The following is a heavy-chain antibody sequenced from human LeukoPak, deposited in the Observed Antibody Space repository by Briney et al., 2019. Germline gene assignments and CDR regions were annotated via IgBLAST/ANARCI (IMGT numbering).Heavy chain of an antibody. CDR3: AKDSLAAAGYFDY. CDR1: GFTVSSNY. D-gene: IGHD6-13*01. CDR2: IYSGGST. Sequence: GGSLRLSCAASGFTVSSNYMSWVRQAPGKGLEWVSVIYSGGSTYYADSVKGRFTISRDNSKNTLYLQMNSLRAEDTAVYYCAKDSLAAAGYFDYWGQGTLVTVSS. V-gene: IGHV3-66*01. J-gene: IGHJ4*02.